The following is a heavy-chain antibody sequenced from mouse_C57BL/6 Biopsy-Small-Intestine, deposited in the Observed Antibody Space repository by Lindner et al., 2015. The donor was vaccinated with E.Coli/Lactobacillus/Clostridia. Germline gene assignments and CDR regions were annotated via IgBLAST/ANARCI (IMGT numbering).Heavy chain of an antibody. Sequence: VQLQESGPELVKPGASVKISCKASGYSFTGYYINWVKQSPEKSLEWIGEINPGTGDITYNQKFKAKATLTVDKSSSTAYMQLKSLTSEDSAVYYCARGDPWFAYWGQGTLVTVSA. J-gene: IGHJ3*01. CDR2: INPGTGDI. V-gene: IGHV1-42*01. CDR1: GYSFTGYY. CDR3: ARGDPWFAY. D-gene: IGHD2-13*01.